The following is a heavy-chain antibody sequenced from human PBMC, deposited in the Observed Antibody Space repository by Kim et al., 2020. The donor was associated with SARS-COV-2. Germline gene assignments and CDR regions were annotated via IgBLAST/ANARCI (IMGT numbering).Heavy chain of an antibody. CDR2: IYYSGST. CDR3: TRTDDMITFGGATPRWYYFDY. CDR1: GGSISSSSYY. J-gene: IGHJ4*02. D-gene: IGHD3-16*01. Sequence: SETLSLTCTVSGGSISSSSYYWGWIRQPPGKGLEWIGSIYYSGSTYYNPSLKSRVTISVDTSKNQFSLKLSSVTAADTAVYYCTRTDDMITFGGATPRWYYFDYWGQGTLVTVSS. V-gene: IGHV4-39*01.